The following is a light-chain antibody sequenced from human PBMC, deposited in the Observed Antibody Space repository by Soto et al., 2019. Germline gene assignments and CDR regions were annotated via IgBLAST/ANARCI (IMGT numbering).Light chain of an antibody. Sequence: DIVMTQSPDSLAVSLGERATINCKSSQSVLYNSNNLNYLAWFQKKPGQPPRLLIFWASSRESGVPDRFSGSRSETDFTLTISTLQAEDVAVYYCHQYYTAPRTFGQGTKVEI. CDR2: WAS. CDR3: HQYYTAPRT. CDR1: QSVLYNSNNLNY. V-gene: IGKV4-1*01. J-gene: IGKJ1*01.